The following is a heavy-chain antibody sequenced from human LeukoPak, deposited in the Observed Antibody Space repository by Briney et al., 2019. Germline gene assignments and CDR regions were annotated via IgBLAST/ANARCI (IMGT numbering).Heavy chain of an antibody. J-gene: IGHJ4*02. Sequence: GGSLRLSCAASGFTFSSYAMSWVRQAPGKGLEWVSDITGGGGSTYYADSVKGRFTISRDNSKNTLYLQMNSLRAEDTAVYFCAKPSGYPGAYWGQGTLVTVSS. CDR2: ITGGGGST. D-gene: IGHD3-22*01. CDR1: GFTFSSYA. V-gene: IGHV3-23*01. CDR3: AKPSGYPGAY.